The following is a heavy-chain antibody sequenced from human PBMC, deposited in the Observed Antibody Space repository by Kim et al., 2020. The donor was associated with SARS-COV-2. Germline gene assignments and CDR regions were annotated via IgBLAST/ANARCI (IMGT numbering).Heavy chain of an antibody. J-gene: IGHJ5*02. V-gene: IGHV2-5*02. Sequence: SGPTLVNPTQTLTLTCSFSGFSLTTDGLGVGWIRQPPGEALQWLGLIYWDDDKRYSPFLKNRLTITKDASGNQVVLAMTNMGPADTATYHCAHVSLGHTVVEDRVAPWSQGTLVTVSS. CDR3: AHVSLGHTVVEDRVAP. D-gene: IGHD7-27*01. CDR2: IYWDDDK. CDR1: GFSLTTDGLG.